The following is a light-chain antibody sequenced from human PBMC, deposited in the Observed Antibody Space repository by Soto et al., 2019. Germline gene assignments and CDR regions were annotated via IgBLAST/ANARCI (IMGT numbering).Light chain of an antibody. V-gene: IGKV1-5*03. CDR1: QTISSW. CDR2: KAS. Sequence: IQSTQSPSTLSGSVGDRVTITCRASQTISSWLAWYQQKPGKAPKLLIYKASTLKSGVPSRFSGSGSGTEFTLTISSLQPDDFATYYCQHYNSYSEAFGQGTKVDIK. CDR3: QHYNSYSEA. J-gene: IGKJ1*01.